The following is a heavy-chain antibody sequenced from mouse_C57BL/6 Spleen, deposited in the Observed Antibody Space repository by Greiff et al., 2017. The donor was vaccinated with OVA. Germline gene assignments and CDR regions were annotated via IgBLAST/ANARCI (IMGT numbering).Heavy chain of an antibody. J-gene: IGHJ4*01. CDR2: IRNKANGYTT. CDR3: ARGSNPYYYAMYY. V-gene: IGHV7-3*01. CDR1: GFTFTDYY. Sequence: VQRVESGGGLVQPGGSLSLSCAASGFTFTDYYMSWVRQPPGKALEWLGFIRNKANGYTTEYSASVKGRFTISRDNSQSILYLQMNALRAEDSATYYCARGSNPYYYAMYYWGQGTSVTVSS. D-gene: IGHD2-5*01.